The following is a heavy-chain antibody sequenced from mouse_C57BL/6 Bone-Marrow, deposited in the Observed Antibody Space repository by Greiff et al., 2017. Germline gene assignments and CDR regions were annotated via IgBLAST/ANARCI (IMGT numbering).Heavy chain of an antibody. CDR3: GRNRDYDAMDY. J-gene: IGHJ4*01. D-gene: IGHD1-1*01. Sequence: QVQLKQPGPELVKPGASVKLSCKASGYTFTSYWMHWVKQRPGQGLEWIGMIHPNSGSTNYNEKFKSKATLTVDKSSSTAYMQLSSLTSEDSAVYCGGRNRDYDAMDYWGQGTSVTVSS. CDR1: GYTFTSYW. V-gene: IGHV1-64*01. CDR2: IHPNSGST.